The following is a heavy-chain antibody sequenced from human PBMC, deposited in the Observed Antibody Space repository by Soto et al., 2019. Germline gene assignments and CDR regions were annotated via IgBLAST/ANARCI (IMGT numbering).Heavy chain of an antibody. J-gene: IGHJ5*02. CDR3: ARDRGSSSWPYNWFDP. V-gene: IGHV1-69*01. Sequence: QVQLVQSGAEVKKPGSSVKVSCKAFGGTFSSYAISWVRQSPGQGLEWMGGIIPIFGTANYAQKFQGRVTITADESTSTAYMELSSLRSEDTAVYYCARDRGSSSWPYNWFDPWGQGTLVTVSS. CDR2: IIPIFGTA. CDR1: GGTFSSYA. D-gene: IGHD6-13*01.